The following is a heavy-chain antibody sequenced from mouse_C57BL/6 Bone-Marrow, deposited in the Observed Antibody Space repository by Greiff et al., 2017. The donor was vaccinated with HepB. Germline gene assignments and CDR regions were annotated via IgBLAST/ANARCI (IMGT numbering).Heavy chain of an antibody. CDR3: SRDRFDYYFDY. CDR2: INTGGTYT. CDR1: GFTFSTSG. Sequence: EVKLMESGGDLVRPGGSLKLSCAASGFTFSTSGMSWVRQTPDKRLEWVATINTGGTYTYYADSVGGRFTISKDSTKNTLFLLMSSLRSEDSGIYYCSRDRFDYYFDYWGQGTTLTVSA. D-gene: IGHD2-14*01. V-gene: IGHV5-6*01. J-gene: IGHJ2*01.